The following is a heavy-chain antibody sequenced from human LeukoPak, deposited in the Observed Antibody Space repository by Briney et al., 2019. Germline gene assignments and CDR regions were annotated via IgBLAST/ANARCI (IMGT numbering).Heavy chain of an antibody. V-gene: IGHV3-66*02. CDR3: ATSLVWSGYAFDI. J-gene: IGHJ3*02. Sequence: PGGSLRLSCAASGFTFSIYSMSWVRQAPGKGLEWVSVIYTGGSTYYADSVKGRFSISRDNSKNTLYLQMNSLRAEDTAVYYCATSLVWSGYAFDIWGQGTMVTVSS. CDR1: GFTFSIYS. CDR2: IYTGGST. D-gene: IGHD3-3*01.